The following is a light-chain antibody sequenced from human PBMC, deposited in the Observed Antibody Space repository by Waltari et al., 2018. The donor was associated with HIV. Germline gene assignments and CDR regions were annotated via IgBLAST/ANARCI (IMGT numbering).Light chain of an antibody. Sequence: DVGSYNYVSWYQQHPGKAPKLMIYDVSKRPSGVSNRFSGSKSGNTASLTISGLQAEDEADYYCSSYTTSTTWVFGGGTKLTVL. J-gene: IGLJ3*02. V-gene: IGLV2-14*03. CDR1: DVGSYNY. CDR3: SSYTTSTTWV. CDR2: DVS.